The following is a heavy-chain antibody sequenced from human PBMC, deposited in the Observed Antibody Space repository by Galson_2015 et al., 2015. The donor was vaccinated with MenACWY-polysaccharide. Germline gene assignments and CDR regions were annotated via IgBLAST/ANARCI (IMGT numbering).Heavy chain of an antibody. CDR3: ARGRRDTAVAAPAAVLLDY. CDR1: GNTLTSNY. D-gene: IGHD6-19*01. CDR2: MNPNSGNT. Sequence: SVKVSCKASGNTLTSNYIHRVRQATGQRLEWMGWMNPNSGNTGYAQKFQGRVTMTRNTSISTAYMELSSLTSEDTAVYYCARGRRDTAVAAPAAVLLDYWGQGILVTVSS. J-gene: IGHJ4*02. V-gene: IGHV1-8*02.